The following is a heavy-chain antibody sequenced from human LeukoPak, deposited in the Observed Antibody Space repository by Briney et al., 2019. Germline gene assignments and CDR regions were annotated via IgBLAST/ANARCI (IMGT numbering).Heavy chain of an antibody. CDR3: ARLVYQLYYMDV. CDR1: GYTITSYY. CDR2: INPSGGST. Sequence: ASVKVSCKASGYTITSYYMHWVRQAPGQGLEWMGIINPSGGSTSYAQKFQGRVTMTRDTSISTAYMELSRLRSDDTAVYYCARLVYQLYYMDVWGKGTTVTVSS. J-gene: IGHJ6*03. D-gene: IGHD2-2*01. V-gene: IGHV1-46*01.